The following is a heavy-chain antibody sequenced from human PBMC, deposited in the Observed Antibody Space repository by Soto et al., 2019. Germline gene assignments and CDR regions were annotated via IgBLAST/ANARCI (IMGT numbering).Heavy chain of an antibody. CDR1: GFTFSSYG. V-gene: IGHV3-33*01. D-gene: IGHD4-17*01. CDR2: IWYDGSNK. CDR3: ARAGDYVFDWFDP. J-gene: IGHJ5*02. Sequence: GGSLRLSCAASGFTFSSYGMHWVRQAPGKGLEWVAVIWYDGSNKYYADSMKGRFTISRDNSKNTLYLQMNSLRAEDTAVYYCARAGDYVFDWFDPWGQGTLVTVSS.